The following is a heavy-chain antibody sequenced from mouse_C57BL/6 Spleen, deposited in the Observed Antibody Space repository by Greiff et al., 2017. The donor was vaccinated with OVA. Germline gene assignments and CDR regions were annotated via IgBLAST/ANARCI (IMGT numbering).Heavy chain of an antibody. J-gene: IGHJ3*01. CDR1: GYTFTSYW. V-gene: IGHV1-5*01. D-gene: IGHD4-1*01. Sequence: EVQLQQSGPVLARPGASVKMSCKTSGYTFTSYWMHWVKQRHGQGLEWIGAIYPGNSDTSYNQKFKGKAKLTAVTSASTAYMELSSLTNEDSAVYYCTRDWDVGAWFAYWGQGTLVTVSA. CDR3: TRDWDVGAWFAY. CDR2: IYPGNSDT.